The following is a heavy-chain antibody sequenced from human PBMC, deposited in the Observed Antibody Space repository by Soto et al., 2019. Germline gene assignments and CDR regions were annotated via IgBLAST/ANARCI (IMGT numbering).Heavy chain of an antibody. Sequence: GGSLRLSCAASGFTFSNAWMSWVRQAPGKGLEWVGRIKSKTDGGTTDYAAPVKGRFTISRDDSKNTLYLQMNSLKTEDTAVYYCTTAFRITGTQAGDYWGQGTLVTVSS. V-gene: IGHV3-15*01. D-gene: IGHD1-7*01. CDR2: IKSKTDGGTT. CDR3: TTAFRITGTQAGDY. CDR1: GFTFSNAW. J-gene: IGHJ4*02.